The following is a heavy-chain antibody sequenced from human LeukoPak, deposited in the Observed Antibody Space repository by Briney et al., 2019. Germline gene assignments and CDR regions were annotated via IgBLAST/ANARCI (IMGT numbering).Heavy chain of an antibody. CDR2: INTNTGNP. J-gene: IGHJ5*02. Sequence: GASVKVSCTASGYTFTTYGVNWVRQAPGQGLEWMGWINTNTGNPTYAQGFTGRFVFSLDTSVSTAYLQISSLRAEDTAVYYCARGYGDDFNWFDPWGQGTLVTVSS. D-gene: IGHD4-17*01. V-gene: IGHV7-4-1*02. CDR3: ARGYGDDFNWFDP. CDR1: GYTFTTYG.